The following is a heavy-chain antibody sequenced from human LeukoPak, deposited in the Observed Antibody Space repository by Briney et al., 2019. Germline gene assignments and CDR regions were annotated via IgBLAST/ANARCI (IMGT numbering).Heavy chain of an antibody. V-gene: IGHV1-24*01. D-gene: IGHD3-3*01. Sequence: ASVNVSCKVSGHTLTELSMHWVRQAPGKGLEWMGGFDPEPGETVYAQKFHGRVSMTEDTSTDTAYMELSSLKSEDTAMYYCATGIGTLWSGYYHDYWGQGILVTVSS. J-gene: IGHJ4*02. CDR3: ATGIGTLWSGYYHDY. CDR2: FDPEPGET. CDR1: GHTLTELS.